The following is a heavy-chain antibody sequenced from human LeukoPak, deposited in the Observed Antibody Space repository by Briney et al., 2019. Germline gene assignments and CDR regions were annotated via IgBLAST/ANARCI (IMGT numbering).Heavy chain of an antibody. V-gene: IGHV3-74*01. CDR2: IYTDGSYT. CDR3: ARGDDESLDH. D-gene: IGHD3-16*01. J-gene: IGHJ4*02. Sequence: PGGSLRLSCAASGFVFSSYSMHWVRQAPGRGLLCVSRIYTDGSYTNYADSVKGRFTISRDNAKNTLSLHMNSLRAEDMAVYYCARGDDESLDHWGQGTLVTVSS. CDR1: GFVFSSYS.